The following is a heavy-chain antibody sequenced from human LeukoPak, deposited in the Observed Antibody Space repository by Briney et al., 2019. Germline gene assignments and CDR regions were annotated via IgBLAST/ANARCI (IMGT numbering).Heavy chain of an antibody. V-gene: IGHV1-69*13. CDR1: GGTFSSYA. CDR3: ARSPYYDILTGYYTP. D-gene: IGHD3-9*01. CDR2: IIPIFGTA. J-gene: IGHJ5*02. Sequence: GATVKVSCKASGGTFSSYAISWVRQAPGQGLEWMGGIIPIFGTANYAQKFQGRVTITADESTSTAYMELSSLRSEDTAVYYCARSPYYDILTGYYTPWGQGTLVTVSS.